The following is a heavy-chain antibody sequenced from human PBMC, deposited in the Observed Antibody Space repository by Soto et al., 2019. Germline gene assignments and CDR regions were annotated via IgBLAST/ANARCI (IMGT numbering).Heavy chain of an antibody. CDR1: GFTFSDYW. Sequence: EVQVVESGGGLDQPGGSLRLSCAGSGFTFSDYWMSWARQAPGKGLEWVANIKYDGSEEYYVDSVRGRFTISRDNAMNSLHLQMNSLRADDTAVYYCARFASGKTASTWGQGTLVTVSS. CDR3: ARFASGKTAST. J-gene: IGHJ5*02. CDR2: IKYDGSEE. D-gene: IGHD5-12*01. V-gene: IGHV3-7*05.